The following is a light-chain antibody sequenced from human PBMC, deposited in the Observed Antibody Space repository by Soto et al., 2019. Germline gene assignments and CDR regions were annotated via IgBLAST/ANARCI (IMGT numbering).Light chain of an antibody. V-gene: IGKV3-11*01. CDR3: QQRNIWPPVT. Sequence: EIVLTQSPATLSLSPGERATLSCRASRSFASSYLAWYQQKPGQAPRLVIYGAFNRATGIPARFSGSGSGTDFTLTISSLEPEDFAVYYCQQRNIWPPVTFGQGTRLEI. CDR1: RSFASSY. J-gene: IGKJ5*01. CDR2: GAF.